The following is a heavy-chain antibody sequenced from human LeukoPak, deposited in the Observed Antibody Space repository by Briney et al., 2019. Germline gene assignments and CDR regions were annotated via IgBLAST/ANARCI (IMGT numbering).Heavy chain of an antibody. Sequence: SETLSLTCTVYGGSFSGYYWSWIRQPPGKGPEWIGEINHSGSTSCNPSLKSRVTISVDTSKNQFSLKLTSVTAADTAVYYCARGGYQLRGYSYGTILDYWGQGTLVTVPS. V-gene: IGHV4-34*01. D-gene: IGHD5-18*01. CDR2: INHSGST. CDR1: GGSFSGYY. CDR3: ARGGYQLRGYSYGTILDY. J-gene: IGHJ4*02.